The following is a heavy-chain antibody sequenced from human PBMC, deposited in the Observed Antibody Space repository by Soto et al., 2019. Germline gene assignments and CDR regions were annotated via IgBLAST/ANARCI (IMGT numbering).Heavy chain of an antibody. V-gene: IGHV3-23*01. CDR3: AKVSAARVSYFDY. CDR2: ISGSGGST. CDR1: VFTFSSYA. D-gene: IGHD6-6*01. Sequence: GGSLRLSCAASVFTFSSYAMSLVRQPPGKGLEWFSAISGSGGSTYYADSVKGRFTISRDNSKNTLYLQMNSLRAEDTAVYYCAKVSAARVSYFDYWGQGTLVTVSS. J-gene: IGHJ4*02.